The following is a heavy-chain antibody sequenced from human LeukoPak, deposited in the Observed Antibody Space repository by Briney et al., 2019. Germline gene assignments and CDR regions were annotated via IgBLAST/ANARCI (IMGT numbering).Heavy chain of an antibody. D-gene: IGHD4-17*01. Sequence: SETLSLTCTVSGGPISSYYWSWIRQPPGKGLEGIGYIYYSGSTNYNPSLKSRVPISVDTSKNQFSLKLSSVTAADTAVYYCERTAYGDFCDYWGQGTLVTVSS. CDR2: IYYSGST. CDR1: GGPISSYY. J-gene: IGHJ4*02. CDR3: ERTAYGDFCDY. V-gene: IGHV4-59*01.